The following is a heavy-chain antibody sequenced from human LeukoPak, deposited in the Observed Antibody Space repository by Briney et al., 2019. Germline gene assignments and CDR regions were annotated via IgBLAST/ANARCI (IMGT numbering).Heavy chain of an antibody. J-gene: IGHJ6*03. D-gene: IGHD1-26*01. V-gene: IGHV3-7*03. CDR3: ARESLVDYNFYYMDV. Sequence: GGSLRLSCAASGFTFSRYWMTWARQAPGKGLEWVANIKQDGSETYYVDSVKGRFTISRDNAKNSLYLQMNSLRVEDTALYYCARESLVDYNFYYMDVWGKGTTVTVSS. CDR2: IKQDGSET. CDR1: GFTFSRYW.